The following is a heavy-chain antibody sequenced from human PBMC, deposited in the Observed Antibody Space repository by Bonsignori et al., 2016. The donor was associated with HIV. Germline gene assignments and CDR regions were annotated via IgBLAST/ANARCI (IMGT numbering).Heavy chain of an antibody. Sequence: SVKVSCKASGGTFSSYAISWVRQAPGQGLEWMGGIIPILGIANYAQKFQGRVTITADKSTSTAYMELSSLRSEDTAVYYCARYAAVAATDYYYYMDVWGKGTTVTVSS. J-gene: IGHJ6*03. D-gene: IGHD6-19*01. CDR1: GGTFSSYA. CDR3: ARYAAVAATDYYYYMDV. V-gene: IGHV1-69*10. CDR2: IIPILGIA.